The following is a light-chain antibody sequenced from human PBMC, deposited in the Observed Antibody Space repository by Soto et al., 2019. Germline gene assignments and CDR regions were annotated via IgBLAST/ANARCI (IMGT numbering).Light chain of an antibody. CDR3: QQYGSSPS. J-gene: IGKJ3*01. CDR2: RAS. Sequence: DIVLTQSPGTLYLSPGARATLSCRASQSVSSSYLAWYRQRPGKAPRLLIYRASIRASGIPDRFSGSGSGTDFTLTISRLEPEDFAVNYCQQYGSSPSFGPGTTVDIK. CDR1: QSVSSSY. V-gene: IGKV3-20*01.